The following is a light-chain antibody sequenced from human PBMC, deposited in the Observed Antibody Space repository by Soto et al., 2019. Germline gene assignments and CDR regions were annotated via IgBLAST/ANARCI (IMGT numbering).Light chain of an antibody. V-gene: IGKV1-5*01. J-gene: IGKJ1*01. CDR3: QQYNSYS. CDR2: DAS. Sequence: DIQMTQSPGTLSASVGDRVTITCRASQSISSWLAWYQQKPGKVPKLLIYDASSLESGVPSRFSGSGSGTEFTLTISSLQPDDFATYYCQQYNSYSFGQGTKVDIK. CDR1: QSISSW.